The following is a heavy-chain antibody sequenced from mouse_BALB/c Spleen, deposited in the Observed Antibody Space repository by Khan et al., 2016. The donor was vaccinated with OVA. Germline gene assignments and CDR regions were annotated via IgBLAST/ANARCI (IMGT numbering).Heavy chain of an antibody. V-gene: IGHV1-87*01. Sequence: QVQLKQSGAELARPGASVKLSCKASGYTFTSYWMQWVKQRPGQGLEWIGAIYPGDGDTRYTQKFKVKATLTADKSSSTAYMQLSSVASEDSAVDYCARGMHYYYAMDYWGQGTSVTVSS. CDR1: GYTFTSYW. CDR2: IYPGDGDT. CDR3: ARGMHYYYAMDY. J-gene: IGHJ4*01.